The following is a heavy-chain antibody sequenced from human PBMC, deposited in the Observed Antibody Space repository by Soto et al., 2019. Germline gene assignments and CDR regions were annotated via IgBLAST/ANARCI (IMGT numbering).Heavy chain of an antibody. V-gene: IGHV3-33*01. J-gene: IGHJ4*02. D-gene: IGHD2-15*01. CDR3: ARDGCSGGSCQYFFDY. CDR1: GFTFSSYG. Sequence: QVQLVESGGGVVQPGRSLRLSCAASGFTFSSYGMHWVRQAPGKGLEWVAVIWYDGSNKYYADSVKGRFTISRDNSKNTLYLQMNSLRAEDTAVYYCARDGCSGGSCQYFFDYWGQGPLVTVSS. CDR2: IWYDGSNK.